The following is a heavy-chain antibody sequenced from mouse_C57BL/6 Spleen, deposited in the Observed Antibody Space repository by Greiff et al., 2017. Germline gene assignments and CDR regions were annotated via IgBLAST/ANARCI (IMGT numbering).Heavy chain of an antibody. D-gene: IGHD1-1*01. Sequence: EVQVVESGGGLVKPGWSLKLSCAASGFTFSDYGMHWVRQAPEKGLEWVAYISSCSSTIYYADTVKGRFTISRDNAKNTLFLQMTSLRSEDTAMYYCARGYGSSLDYWGQGTTLTVSS. CDR1: GFTFSDYG. J-gene: IGHJ2*01. V-gene: IGHV5-17*01. CDR2: ISSCSSTI. CDR3: ARGYGSSLDY.